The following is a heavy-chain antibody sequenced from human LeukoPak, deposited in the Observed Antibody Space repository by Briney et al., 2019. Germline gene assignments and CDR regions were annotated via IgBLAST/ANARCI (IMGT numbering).Heavy chain of an antibody. J-gene: IGHJ3*02. Sequence: PGRSLRLSCAASGFTFSSYAMHWVRQAPGKGLEWVAVIPYDGSNKYYADSVKGRFTISRDNSKNTLYLQMNSLRAEDTAVYYCARDKEGYLDAFDIWGQGTMVTVSS. CDR2: IPYDGSNK. D-gene: IGHD5-24*01. V-gene: IGHV3-30*04. CDR3: ARDKEGYLDAFDI. CDR1: GFTFSSYA.